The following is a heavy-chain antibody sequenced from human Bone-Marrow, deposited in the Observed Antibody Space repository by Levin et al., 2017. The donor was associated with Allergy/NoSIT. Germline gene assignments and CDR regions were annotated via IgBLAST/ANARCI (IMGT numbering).Heavy chain of an antibody. CDR3: AKDSERLVRGVISAFDI. Sequence: GGSLRLSCAASGFTFSSYGMHWVRQAPGKGLEWVAVISYDGSNKYYADSVKGRFTISRDNSKNTLYLQMNSLRAEDTAVYYCAKDSERLVRGVISAFDIWGQGTMVTVSS. CDR2: ISYDGSNK. CDR1: GFTFSSYG. V-gene: IGHV3-30*18. D-gene: IGHD3-10*01. J-gene: IGHJ3*02.